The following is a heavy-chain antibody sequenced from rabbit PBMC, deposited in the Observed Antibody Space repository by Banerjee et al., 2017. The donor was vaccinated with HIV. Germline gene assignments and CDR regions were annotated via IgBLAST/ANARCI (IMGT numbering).Heavy chain of an antibody. CDR2: IDAGSRGST. Sequence: QSLEESGGDLVKPGASLTLTCTASGFSFSSSYYMCWVRQAPGKGLEWIACIDAGSRGSTWYASWAKGRFTISKTSSTTVTLQLTSLTAADTATYFCARDSYGDTDYRWALNLWGPGTLVTVS. CDR3: ARDSYGDTDYRWALNL. V-gene: IGHV1S40*01. D-gene: IGHD6-1*01. J-gene: IGHJ4*01. CDR1: GFSFSSSYY.